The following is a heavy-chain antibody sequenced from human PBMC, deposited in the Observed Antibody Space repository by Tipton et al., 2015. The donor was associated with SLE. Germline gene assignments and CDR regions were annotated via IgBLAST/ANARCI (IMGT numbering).Heavy chain of an antibody. CDR2: ISYDGSNK. V-gene: IGHV3-30*04. CDR3: AKDDGRFYYGSGYIDY. J-gene: IGHJ4*02. Sequence: SLRLSCAASGFTFSSYAMHWVRQAPGKGLEWVAVISYDGSNKYYADSVKGRFTISRDNAKNSLYLQMNSLRPDDTALYYCAKDDGRFYYGSGYIDYWGQGTLVTVSS. CDR1: GFTFSSYA. D-gene: IGHD3-22*01.